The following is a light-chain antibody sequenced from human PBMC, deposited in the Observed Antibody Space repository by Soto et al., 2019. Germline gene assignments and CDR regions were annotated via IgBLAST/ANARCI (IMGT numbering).Light chain of an antibody. CDR1: QSVSSSY. J-gene: IGKJ3*01. CDR2: GAS. CDR3: QQYGSSPLFT. V-gene: IGKV3-20*01. Sequence: EIVLTQSPGTLSSSPGERATLSCRASQSVSSSYLAWYQQKPGQAPRLLIYGASSRATGIPDRFSGSGSGTDFTLTISRLEPEDFAVDYCQQYGSSPLFTFGPGTKVDIK.